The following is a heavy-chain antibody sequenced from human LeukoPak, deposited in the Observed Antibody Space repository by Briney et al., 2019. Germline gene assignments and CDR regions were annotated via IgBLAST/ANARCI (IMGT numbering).Heavy chain of an antibody. D-gene: IGHD4-17*01. J-gene: IGHJ6*03. CDR2: INTKTGNP. Sequence: ASVKVSCKASGYTFTSYAMNWVRQAPGQGLEWMGWINTKTGNPTYAQGFTGRFVFSLDTSVSTACLQISSLKAEDTAVYYCARALADYGYYYYMDVWGKGTTVTVSS. CDR1: GYTFTSYA. V-gene: IGHV7-4-1*02. CDR3: ARALADYGYYYYMDV.